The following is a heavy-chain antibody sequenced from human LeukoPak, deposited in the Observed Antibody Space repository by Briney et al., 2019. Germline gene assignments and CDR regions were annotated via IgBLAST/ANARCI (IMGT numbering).Heavy chain of an antibody. D-gene: IGHD2-15*01. V-gene: IGHV3-11*03. J-gene: IGHJ4*02. Sequence: GGSLRLSCAASGFTFSHFYKSWIRQAPGKGLESVSYISGSSTNTNYADSVKGRFTISRDNAKNSLYLQMNSLRAEDTAVYYCTRHPAEGDYWGQGTLVTVSS. CDR1: GFTFSHFY. CDR3: TRHPAEGDY. CDR2: ISGSSTNT.